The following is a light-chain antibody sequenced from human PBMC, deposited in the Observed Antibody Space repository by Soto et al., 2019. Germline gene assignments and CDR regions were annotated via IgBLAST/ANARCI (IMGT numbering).Light chain of an antibody. CDR2: GAS. V-gene: IGKV3-15*01. CDR1: QSVSSY. J-gene: IGKJ1*01. Sequence: ELLMTQSPATLSVSPGERVTLSCRASQSVSSYLAWYQQKPGQPPRLLIYGASTRATGIPARFSGSGSGTEFTLTISSLQSEDFAVYYCQQYNNWPRTFGQGTKVDIK. CDR3: QQYNNWPRT.